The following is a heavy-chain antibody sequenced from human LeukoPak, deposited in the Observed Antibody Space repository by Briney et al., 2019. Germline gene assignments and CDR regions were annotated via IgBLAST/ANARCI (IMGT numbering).Heavy chain of an antibody. D-gene: IGHD6-13*01. J-gene: IGHJ4*02. CDR2: ISSVGTTI. CDR3: ARLEQQLFDY. Sequence: GGSLRLSCAASGFTFSNYEMNWVRQAPGKGLEWVSYISSVGTTIYYADSVKGRFTISRDNAKNSLYLQMNSLRPEDTAVYYCARLEQQLFDYWGQGTLVTVSS. CDR1: GFTFSNYE. V-gene: IGHV3-48*03.